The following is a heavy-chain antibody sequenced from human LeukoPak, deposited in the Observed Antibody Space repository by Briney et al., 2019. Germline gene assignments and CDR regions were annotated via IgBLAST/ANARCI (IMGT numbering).Heavy chain of an antibody. CDR3: ARVWDCSGGSCYSGAPLDY. D-gene: IGHD2-15*01. Sequence: GGSLRLSCAASGFTFSSYSMNWVRQAPGKGLEWVSSISSSSSYIYYADSVKGRFTISRDNAKNSLYLQMNSLRAEDTAVYYCARVWDCSGGSCYSGAPLDYWGQGTLVTVSS. V-gene: IGHV3-21*01. CDR2: ISSSSSYI. CDR1: GFTFSSYS. J-gene: IGHJ4*02.